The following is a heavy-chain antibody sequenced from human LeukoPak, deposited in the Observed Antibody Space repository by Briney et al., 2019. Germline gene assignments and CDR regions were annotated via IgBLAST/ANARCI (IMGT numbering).Heavy chain of an antibody. V-gene: IGHV4-4*02. Sequence: KPSGTLSLTCGVSGGSITSTIYWTWVRQPPGKGLEWIGEVNLQGRTNYNPSLMGRVAISVDMSENHTSLQLTSVTAADTAVYYCAREGGPYRPLDYSGQGTLVTVSS. J-gene: IGHJ4*02. CDR2: VNLQGRT. CDR1: GGSITSTIY. CDR3: AREGGPYRPLDY.